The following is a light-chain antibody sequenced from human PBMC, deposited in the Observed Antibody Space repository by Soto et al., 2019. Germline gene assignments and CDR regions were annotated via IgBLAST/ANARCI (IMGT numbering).Light chain of an antibody. CDR2: GAS. Sequence: EIVMTQSPATLSVSPGDGATLSCRASQSVSSNLAWYQQKPGQAPRLLIYGASTRATGIPARFSGSGSGTEFTLTISSLQSEDFAVYYCQQYNNWPPWTFGQGTKGDIK. CDR3: QQYNNWPPWT. J-gene: IGKJ1*01. V-gene: IGKV3-15*01. CDR1: QSVSSN.